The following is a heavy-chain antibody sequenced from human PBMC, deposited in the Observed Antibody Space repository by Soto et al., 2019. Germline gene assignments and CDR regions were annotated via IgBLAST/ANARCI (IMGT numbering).Heavy chain of an antibody. CDR1: GGSISSYY. J-gene: IGHJ4*02. D-gene: IGHD2-2*01. CDR2: IYYSGST. CDR3: ARAAVPVAPPRFDY. Sequence: SETLSLTCTVSGGSISSYYWSWIRQPPGKGLEWIGYIYYSGSTNYNPSLKSRVTISVDTSKNQFSLKLSSVTAADTAVYYCARAAVPVAPPRFDYWGQGTLVTVS. V-gene: IGHV4-59*01.